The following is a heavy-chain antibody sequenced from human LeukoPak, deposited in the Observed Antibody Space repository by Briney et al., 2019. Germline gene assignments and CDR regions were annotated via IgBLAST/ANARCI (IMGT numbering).Heavy chain of an antibody. D-gene: IGHD4-17*01. J-gene: IGHJ4*02. Sequence: ASVKVSCKASGGTFSSYAISWVRQAPGQGLEWMGGIIPIFGTANYAQKFQGRVTITTDESTSTAYMELSSLRSEDTAVYYCARANDYGDYSDYWGQGTLVTVSS. V-gene: IGHV1-69*05. CDR1: GGTFSSYA. CDR3: ARANDYGDYSDY. CDR2: IIPIFGTA.